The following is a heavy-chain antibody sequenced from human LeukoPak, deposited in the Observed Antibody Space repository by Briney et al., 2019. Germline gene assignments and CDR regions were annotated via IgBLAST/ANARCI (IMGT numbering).Heavy chain of an antibody. CDR1: AYTFTSYG. V-gene: IGHV1-18*01. D-gene: IGHD1-14*01. Sequence: GASVKVSCNTSAYTFTSYGISWVRQAPGQGLEYMGWINTYNGHTNYAQKLQGRVTVTTDTSTSTAYLELRSLRSDDTAVYYCARDGPRGYFQHWGQGTLITVSS. CDR2: INTYNGHT. CDR3: ARDGPRGYFQH. J-gene: IGHJ1*01.